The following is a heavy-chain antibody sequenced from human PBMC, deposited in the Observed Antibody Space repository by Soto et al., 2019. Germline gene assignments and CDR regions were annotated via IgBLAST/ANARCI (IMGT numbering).Heavy chain of an antibody. Sequence: QVQLHESGPGLVKPSETLSLTCTVSGGSISTYYWSWVRQAPGKALEWLGNIYYTGKTKYNSSLKSRIVISVGTSGNYFSLKMRSLTAADTAVYYCARPAKVGEASGFDTWGPGTMVAVSS. CDR1: GGSISTYY. CDR3: ARPAKVGEASGFDT. D-gene: IGHD4-17*01. V-gene: IGHV4-59*08. J-gene: IGHJ3*02. CDR2: IYYTGKT.